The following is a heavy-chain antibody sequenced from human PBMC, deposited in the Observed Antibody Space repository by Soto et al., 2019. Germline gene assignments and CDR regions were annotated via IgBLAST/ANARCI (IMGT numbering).Heavy chain of an antibody. Sequence: QVKLVQSGAEEKKPGASVKVYCKASGYTFTNYATHWVRQAPGQRHEWMGWINAGNGNTKYSHKFPGIVTITSDTSASTSYMDLSSLRSEDTSVDYCARASGYYLPDYWGQGTLVIFSS. CDR2: INAGNGNT. J-gene: IGHJ4*02. CDR3: ARASGYYLPDY. D-gene: IGHD5-12*01. CDR1: GYTFTNYA. V-gene: IGHV1-3*05.